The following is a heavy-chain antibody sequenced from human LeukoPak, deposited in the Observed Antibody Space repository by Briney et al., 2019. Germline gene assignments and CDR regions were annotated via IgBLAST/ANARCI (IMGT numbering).Heavy chain of an antibody. Sequence: SVKVSCKASGGTFSSYAISWVRQAPGQGLEWMGGIIPIFGTANYAQKFQGRVAITADESTSTAYMELSSLRSEDTAVYYCARDRGSSSSPFDYWGQGTLVTVSS. J-gene: IGHJ4*02. CDR2: IIPIFGTA. D-gene: IGHD6-6*01. V-gene: IGHV1-69*13. CDR3: ARDRGSSSSPFDY. CDR1: GGTFSSYA.